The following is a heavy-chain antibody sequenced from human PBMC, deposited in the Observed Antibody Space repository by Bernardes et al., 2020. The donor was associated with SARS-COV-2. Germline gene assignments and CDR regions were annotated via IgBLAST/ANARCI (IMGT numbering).Heavy chain of an antibody. D-gene: IGHD3-10*01. Sequence: TLSLTCPLSGGPLRSGGYYWNWIRPPPGKGLEWVGYIPYRGDPRYNPSLTSRLTISGDTSKNQFSLKLSSVTAADTAIYYCTTEAPSYYASGSYRYGMAVWGQGTTVTVSS. J-gene: IGHJ6*02. CDR3: TTEAPSYYASGSYRYGMAV. V-gene: IGHV4-31*03. CDR2: IPYRGDP. CDR1: GGPLRSGGYY.